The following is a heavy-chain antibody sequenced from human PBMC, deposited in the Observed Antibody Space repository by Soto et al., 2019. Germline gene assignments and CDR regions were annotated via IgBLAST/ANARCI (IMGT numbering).Heavy chain of an antibody. Sequence: DVQLEESGGGLVQPGESLRLSCEVSGFTLSMYSMTWVRQAPGKGLEWVAKIPQEGSDGHYEDSVKGRFTISRDNAKNSVYLHMNSLRADDTAVYYCARDQLILPAHDFFYGSDVWGQGAKVTVSS. V-gene: IGHV3-7*03. D-gene: IGHD2-21*02. CDR3: ARDQLILPAHDFFYGSDV. CDR1: GFTLSMYS. CDR2: IPQEGSDG. J-gene: IGHJ6*02.